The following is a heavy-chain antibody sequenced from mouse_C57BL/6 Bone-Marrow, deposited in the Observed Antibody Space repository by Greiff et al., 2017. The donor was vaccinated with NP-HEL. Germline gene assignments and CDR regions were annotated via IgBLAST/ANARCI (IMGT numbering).Heavy chain of an antibody. CDR3: ARDYCGSGRFDY. CDR1: GYTFTSYG. V-gene: IGHV1-81*01. Sequence: QVQLQQSGAELARPGASVKLSCKASGYTFTSYGISWVKQRTGQGLEWIGEIYPRSGNTYYNEKFKGKATLTADKSSSTAYMELRSLTSEDSAVYFCARDYCGSGRFDYWGQGTTLTVSA. J-gene: IGHJ2*01. CDR2: IYPRSGNT. D-gene: IGHD1-1*01.